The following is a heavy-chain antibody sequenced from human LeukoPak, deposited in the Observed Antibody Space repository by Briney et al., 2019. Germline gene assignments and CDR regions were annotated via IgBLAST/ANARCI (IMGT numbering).Heavy chain of an antibody. CDR3: ASGTKYNWFDP. J-gene: IGHJ5*02. CDR1: GGTFSSYA. V-gene: IGHV1-69*04. CDR2: IIPILGIA. Sequence: GASVKVSCKASGGTFSSYAISWVRQAPGQGLEWMGRIIPILGIANYAQNFQGRVTITADKSTSTAYMELSSLRSEDTAVYYCASGTKYNWFDPWGQGTLVTVSS.